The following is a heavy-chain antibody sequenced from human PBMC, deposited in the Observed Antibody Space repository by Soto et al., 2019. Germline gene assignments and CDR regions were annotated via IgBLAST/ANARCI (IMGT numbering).Heavy chain of an antibody. J-gene: IGHJ4*02. CDR1: GFTPTTTP. V-gene: IGHV3-23*01. CDR3: ATSFRYFDN. D-gene: IGHD3-9*01. Sequence: EVQLLESGGGLVLPGGSLRLSCAGSGFTPTTTPLSWVRQPPGKGLEWVTTISGTASRTYYVDSVKGRFFISRDNAKNTGTLQMNNLTLDDTAVYYCATSFRYFDNLGQGTRVTVSS. CDR2: ISGTASRT.